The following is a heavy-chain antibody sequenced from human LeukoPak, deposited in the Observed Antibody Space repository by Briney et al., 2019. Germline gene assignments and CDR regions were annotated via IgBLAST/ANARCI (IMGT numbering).Heavy chain of an antibody. CDR1: GFTFSSYA. D-gene: IGHD3-10*01. CDR3: ARGGPLWFGEFSYYFDY. J-gene: IGHJ4*02. V-gene: IGHV3-30*14. CDR2: ISYDGSNK. Sequence: PGGSLRLSCAASGFTFSSYAMHWVRQAPGKGLEWVAVISYDGSNKYYADSVKGRFTISRENAKNSLYLQMNSLRAGDTAVYYCARGGPLWFGEFSYYFDYWGQGTLVTVSS.